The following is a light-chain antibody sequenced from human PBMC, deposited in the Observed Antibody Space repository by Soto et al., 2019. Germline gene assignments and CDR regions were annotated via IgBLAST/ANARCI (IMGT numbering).Light chain of an antibody. CDR2: GAS. V-gene: IGKV3D-15*01. CDR3: QQYNNWPLT. J-gene: IGKJ3*01. CDR1: QSVSSN. Sequence: IVLTQPPATLSVSPGERATLSCRASQSVSSNLAWHQQRPGQAPRLLIYGASTRATGVPARFSGGGSGTEFTLTITSLQSEDFAVYWCQQYNNWPLTFGPGTKVDIK.